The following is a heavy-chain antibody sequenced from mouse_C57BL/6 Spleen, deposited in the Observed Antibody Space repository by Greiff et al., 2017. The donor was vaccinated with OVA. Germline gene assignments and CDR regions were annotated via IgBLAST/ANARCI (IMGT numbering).Heavy chain of an antibody. CDR2: IYPGSGNT. D-gene: IGHD2-3*01. V-gene: IGHV1-76*01. Sequence: QVQLQQSGAELVRPGASVKLSCKASGYTFTDYYINWVKQRPGQGLEWIARIYPGSGNTYYNEKFKGKATLTAEKSSSTAYMQLSSLTSEDSAVYFCARGGIYDGYSFAYWGQGTLVTVSA. CDR1: GYTFTDYY. CDR3: ARGGIYDGYSFAY. J-gene: IGHJ3*01.